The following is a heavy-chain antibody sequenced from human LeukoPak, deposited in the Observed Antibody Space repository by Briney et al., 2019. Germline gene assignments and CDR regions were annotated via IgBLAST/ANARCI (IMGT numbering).Heavy chain of an antibody. V-gene: IGHV3-48*01. Sequence: GGSLRLSCAASGFTFSSYSMNWVRQAPGKGLEWVSYISSSSSTIYYADSVKGRFTISRDNAKNSLYLQMNSLRAEDTAVYYCARDGSPVVFGVVTDAFDIWGQGTMVTVSS. CDR1: GFTFSSYS. J-gene: IGHJ3*02. CDR2: ISSSSSTI. D-gene: IGHD3-3*01. CDR3: ARDGSPVVFGVVTDAFDI.